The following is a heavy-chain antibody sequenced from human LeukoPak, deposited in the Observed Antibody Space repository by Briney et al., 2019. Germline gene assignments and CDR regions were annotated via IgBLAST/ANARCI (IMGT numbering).Heavy chain of an antibody. D-gene: IGHD1-7*01. V-gene: IGHV4-59*12. CDR1: GGSISSYY. Sequence: SETLSLTCTVSGGSISSYYWSWIRQPPGKGLEWIGYIYYSGSTNYNPSLKSRVTISVDTSKNQFSLKLSSVTAADTAVYYCARDHNNWNYGRRYYYMDVWGKGTTVTISS. CDR2: IYYSGST. CDR3: ARDHNNWNYGRRYYYMDV. J-gene: IGHJ6*03.